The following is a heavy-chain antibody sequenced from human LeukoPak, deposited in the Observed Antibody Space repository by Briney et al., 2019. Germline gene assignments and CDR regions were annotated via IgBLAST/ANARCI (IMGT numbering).Heavy chain of an antibody. J-gene: IGHJ6*02. CDR2: IYYSGST. Sequence: SETLSLTCTVSGGSISSGGYYWSWIRQHPGKGLEWIGYIYYSGSTYYNPSLKSRVTISVDTSKNQFSLKLSSVTAADTAVYYYARDGYGDSSYGMDVWGQGTTVTVSS. V-gene: IGHV4-31*03. CDR1: GGSISSGGYY. D-gene: IGHD4-17*01. CDR3: ARDGYGDSSYGMDV.